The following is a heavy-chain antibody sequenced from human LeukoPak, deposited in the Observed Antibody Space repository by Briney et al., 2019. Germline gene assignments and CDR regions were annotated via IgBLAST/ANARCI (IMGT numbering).Heavy chain of an antibody. J-gene: IGHJ6*03. CDR2: IYPGDSDT. CDR1: GYSFTTYW. Sequence: GESLKISCKGSGYSFTTYWIGWVRQMPGKGLEWMGIIYPGDSDTRYSLSFQGQVTISADKSISTAYLQWSSLKASDTAIYYCARHRSTNYYYYYMDVWGKGTTVTVSS. D-gene: IGHD5-24*01. V-gene: IGHV5-51*01. CDR3: ARHRSTNYYYYYMDV.